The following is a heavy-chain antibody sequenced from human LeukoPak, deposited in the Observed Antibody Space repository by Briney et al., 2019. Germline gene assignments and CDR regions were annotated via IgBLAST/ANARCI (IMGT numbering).Heavy chain of an antibody. CDR2: SNSDGSST. CDR3: AKDLGVRYFDWLIPGSDY. Sequence: GGSLRLSCAASGFTFSNYWMHWVRQAPGKGLVWVSRSNSDGSSTIYADSVKGRFTISRDNAKNTLYLQMNSVRAEDTAVYYCAKDLGVRYFDWLIPGSDYWGQGTLVTVSS. J-gene: IGHJ4*02. D-gene: IGHD3-9*01. V-gene: IGHV3-74*01. CDR1: GFTFSNYW.